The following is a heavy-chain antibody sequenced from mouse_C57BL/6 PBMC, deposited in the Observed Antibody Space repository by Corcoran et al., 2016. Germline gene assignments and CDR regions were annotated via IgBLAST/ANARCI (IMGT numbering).Heavy chain of an antibody. V-gene: IGHV9-3*01. CDR1: GYTFTTYG. J-gene: IGHJ3*01. CDR2: INTYSGVP. CDR3: ARKAY. Sequence: QIQLVQSGPELKKPGETVKISCKASGYTFTTYGMSWVKQAPGKGLKWMGWINTYSGVPTYADDFKGRFAFSLATSASTAYLQINNLKNEDTATYFCARKAYWGQGTLVTVSA.